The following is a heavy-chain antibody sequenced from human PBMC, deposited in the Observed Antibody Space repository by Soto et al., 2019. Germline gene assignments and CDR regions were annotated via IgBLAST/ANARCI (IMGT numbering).Heavy chain of an antibody. D-gene: IGHD3-16*01. J-gene: IGHJ6*02. Sequence: PGGSLRLSCAASGFTFSSYGMHWVRQAPGKGLEWVAVIWYDGSNKYYADSVKGRFTISRDNSKNTLYLQMNGLRAEDTAVYYCARDLDGMDVWGQGTTVTVSS. CDR2: IWYDGSNK. CDR1: GFTFSSYG. V-gene: IGHV3-33*01. CDR3: ARDLDGMDV.